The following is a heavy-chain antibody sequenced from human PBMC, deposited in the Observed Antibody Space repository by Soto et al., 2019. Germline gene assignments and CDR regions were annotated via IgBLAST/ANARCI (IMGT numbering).Heavy chain of an antibody. CDR1: GFTFSNSA. J-gene: IGHJ4*02. V-gene: IGHV3-30-3*01. CDR3: ARDRVVAGIGEIDY. Sequence: QVQLVESGGGVVQPGRSLRLSCAASGFTFSNSAMHWARQAPGKGLEWVAVISYDGNNKYYADSVKGRFTISRDNSMNTLYLQMNSLRPEETAVYYCARDRVVAGIGEIDYWGQGTLVTVSS. D-gene: IGHD6-19*01. CDR2: ISYDGNNK.